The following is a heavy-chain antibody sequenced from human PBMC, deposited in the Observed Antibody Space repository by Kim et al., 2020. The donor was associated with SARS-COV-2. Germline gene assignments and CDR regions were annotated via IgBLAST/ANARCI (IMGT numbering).Heavy chain of an antibody. D-gene: IGHD1-26*01. Sequence: NCADAVKGRFTLSRDNSKNTLYLQMNSLRVEDTAIYYCAKATYSGSYYSDYWGQGTLVTVSS. J-gene: IGHJ4*02. CDR3: AKATYSGSYYSDY. V-gene: IGHV3-30-3*02.